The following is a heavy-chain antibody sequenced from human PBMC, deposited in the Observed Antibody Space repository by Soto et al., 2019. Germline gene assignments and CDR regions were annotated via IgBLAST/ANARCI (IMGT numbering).Heavy chain of an antibody. V-gene: IGHV4-34*01. CDR3: ARSRTGRQLWLFEY. Sequence: SATKSLTCAGYGGSFSWYYWIWIRQTPGKGLEWIGEINHSGSTNYNPSLKSRVTISVDTSKNQFSLKLSSVTAADTAVYYCARSRTGRQLWLFEYWGQGNRVTVSA. CDR2: INHSGST. D-gene: IGHD5-18*01. CDR1: GGSFSWYY. J-gene: IGHJ4*02.